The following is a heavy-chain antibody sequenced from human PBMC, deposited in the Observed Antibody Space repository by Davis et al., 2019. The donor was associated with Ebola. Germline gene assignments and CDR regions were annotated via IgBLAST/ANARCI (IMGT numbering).Heavy chain of an antibody. CDR1: GFTFSSYS. Sequence: GESLKISCAASGFTFSSYSMNWVRQAPGKGLEWVSVIYSGGSTYYADSVKGRFTISRDNAKNSLYLQMNSLRAEDTAVYYCARADYYGSGSYIGGYYYYGMDVWGQGTTVTVSS. J-gene: IGHJ6*02. V-gene: IGHV3-66*01. D-gene: IGHD3-10*01. CDR2: IYSGGST. CDR3: ARADYYGSGSYIGGYYYYGMDV.